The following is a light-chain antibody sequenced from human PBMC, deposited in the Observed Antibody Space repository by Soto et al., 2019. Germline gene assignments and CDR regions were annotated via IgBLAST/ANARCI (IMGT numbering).Light chain of an antibody. CDR3: SSYTSSSTQV. CDR2: EVS. CDR1: SSDVGGYNY. J-gene: IGLJ1*01. Sequence: QSVLTQPASVSGSPGQSITISCTGTSSDVGGYNYVSWYQQHPGKAPKLMIYEVSNRPSGVSNRFSGPKSGNTASLTISGLQAEDEADYYCSSYTSSSTQVLGTGTKVTVL. V-gene: IGLV2-14*01.